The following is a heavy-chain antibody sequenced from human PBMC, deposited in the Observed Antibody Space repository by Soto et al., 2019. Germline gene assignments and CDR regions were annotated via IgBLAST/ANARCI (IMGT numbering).Heavy chain of an antibody. J-gene: IGHJ5*02. Sequence: SVKVSCKASGGTFSSYAISWVRQAPGQGLEWMGGIIPIFGTANYAQKFQGRVTITADKSTSTAYMELSSLRSEDTAVYYCARGGYCSSTSCYLARVTMTNWFDPWGQGTLVTVSS. CDR1: GGTFSSYA. CDR3: ARGGYCSSTSCYLARVTMTNWFDP. CDR2: IIPIFGTA. V-gene: IGHV1-69*06. D-gene: IGHD2-2*01.